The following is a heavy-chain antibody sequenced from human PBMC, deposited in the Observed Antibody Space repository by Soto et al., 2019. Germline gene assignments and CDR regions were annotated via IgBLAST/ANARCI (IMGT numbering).Heavy chain of an antibody. Sequence: SEPLSLTYSVSGGSIRSHCWSWIRQPPGKGLEWIGYIYYSGSTNYNPSLKSRVTISVDTSKNQFSLKLSSVTAADTAVYYCARVDRYYYYMDVWGKGTTVTVSS. CDR1: GGSIRSHC. D-gene: IGHD2-2*03. CDR3: ARVDRYYYYMDV. J-gene: IGHJ6*03. V-gene: IGHV4-59*11. CDR2: IYYSGST.